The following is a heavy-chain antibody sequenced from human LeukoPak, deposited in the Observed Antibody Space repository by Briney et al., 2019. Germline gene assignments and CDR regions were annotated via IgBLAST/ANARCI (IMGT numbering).Heavy chain of an antibody. V-gene: IGHV4-34*01. J-gene: IGHJ5*02. CDR1: GGSFSGYY. D-gene: IGHD6-6*01. CDR3: ARGRVAARKNWFDP. Sequence: SETLSLTCAVYGGSFSGYYWSWIRQPPGKGLEWIGEINHSGSTNYNPSLKSRVIISVDTSKNQFSLKLSSVTAADTAVYYCARGRVAARKNWFDPWGQGTLVTVSS. CDR2: INHSGST.